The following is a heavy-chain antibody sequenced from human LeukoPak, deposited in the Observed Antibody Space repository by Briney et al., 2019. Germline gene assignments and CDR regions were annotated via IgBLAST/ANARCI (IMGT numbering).Heavy chain of an antibody. J-gene: IGHJ4*02. CDR1: GYSFTNYW. CDR2: IYPGDSDT. CDR3: ARLVNFWSGFED. V-gene: IGHV5-51*01. Sequence: PGESLKISCKGSGYSFTNYWIGWVRQMPGKGLEWMGIIYPGDSDTRYSPSFQGQVTISADKSISTAYLQWGGLKASDTAIYFRARLVNFWSGFEDWGQGTLVTVSS. D-gene: IGHD3-3*01.